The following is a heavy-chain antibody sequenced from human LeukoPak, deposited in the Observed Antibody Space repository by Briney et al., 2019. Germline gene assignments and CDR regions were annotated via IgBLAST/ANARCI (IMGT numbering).Heavy chain of an antibody. D-gene: IGHD2-2*01. CDR1: GFTFSDSA. Sequence: GGSLRLSCAASGFTFSDSALHWVRQASGKGLEWVGRIRTKANSYATAYAASVKGRFTISRDDSKNTAYLQMNSLKTEDTAVYYCARSAYCSSTSCNRFDYWGQGTLVTVSS. CDR2: IRTKANSYAT. J-gene: IGHJ4*02. V-gene: IGHV3-73*01. CDR3: ARSAYCSSTSCNRFDY.